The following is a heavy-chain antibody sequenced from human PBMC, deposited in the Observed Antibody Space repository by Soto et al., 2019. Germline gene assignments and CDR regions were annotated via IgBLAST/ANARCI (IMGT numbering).Heavy chain of an antibody. Sequence: GGSLRLSXAASGFTFSRYGMNWLRQAPGKGLEWVASISSTTSYVYYADSVKGRFSTSRDNAKNILYLEMYALRTEDTAVYYCARDPSEGRVGNWFESWGQGTLVTV. CDR2: ISSTTSYV. CDR3: ARDPSEGRVGNWFES. D-gene: IGHD2-2*01. CDR1: GFTFSRYG. V-gene: IGHV3-21*06. J-gene: IGHJ5*01.